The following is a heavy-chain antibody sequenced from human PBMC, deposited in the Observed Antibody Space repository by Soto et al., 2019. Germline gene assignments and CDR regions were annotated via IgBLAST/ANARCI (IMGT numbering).Heavy chain of an antibody. CDR2: ISYDGSNK. CDR3: AKDKVGIVGATAFDY. V-gene: IGHV3-30*18. J-gene: IGHJ4*02. D-gene: IGHD1-26*01. CDR1: GFTFSSYG. Sequence: HPGGSLRLSCAASGFTFSSYGMHWVRQAPGKGLEWVAVISYDGSNKYYADSVKGRFTISRDNSKNTLYLQMNSLRAEDTAVYYCAKDKVGIVGATAFDYWGQGTLVTVSS.